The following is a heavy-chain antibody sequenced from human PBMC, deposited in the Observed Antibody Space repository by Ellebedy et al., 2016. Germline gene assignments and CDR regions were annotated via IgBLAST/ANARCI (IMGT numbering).Heavy chain of an antibody. CDR1: GFTFSSYW. J-gene: IGHJ4*02. D-gene: IGHD2-15*01. Sequence: GESLKISXAASGFTFSSYWMHWVRQAPGKGLVWVSRINSDGSSTSYADSVKGRFTISRDNSKNTLYLQMNSLRAEDTAVYYCAKDYCSGGSCYLGLDYWGQGTLVTVSS. CDR2: INSDGSST. CDR3: AKDYCSGGSCYLGLDY. V-gene: IGHV3-74*01.